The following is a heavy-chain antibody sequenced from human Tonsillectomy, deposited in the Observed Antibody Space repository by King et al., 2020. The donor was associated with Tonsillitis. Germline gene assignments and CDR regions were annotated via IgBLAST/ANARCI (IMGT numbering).Heavy chain of an antibody. D-gene: IGHD6-19*01. V-gene: IGHV4-38-2*01. CDR3: AGGEQWLARTDY. CDR1: GYSLSSGYY. CDR2: IYHSGST. Sequence: QLQESGPGLVKPSETLSLTCAVSGYSLSSGYYWGWIRQPPGKGLERIGTIYHSGSTYYNPSLKSRVTISVDTSKNQFSLKLSSVTAADTAVYYCAGGEQWLARTDYWGQGTLVTVSS. J-gene: IGHJ4*02.